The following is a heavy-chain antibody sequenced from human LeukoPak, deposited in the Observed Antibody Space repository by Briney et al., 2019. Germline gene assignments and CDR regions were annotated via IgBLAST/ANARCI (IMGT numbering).Heavy chain of an antibody. D-gene: IGHD3-16*01. CDR3: AKAFGGAALGDY. CDR1: GFTFSSYG. J-gene: IGHJ4*02. V-gene: IGHV3-30*18. Sequence: GGSLRLSCAASGFTFSSYGMHWVRQAPGKGLEWVAVISYDGSNKYSADSVKGRFTISRDNSKNTLYLQMNSLRAEDTAVYYCAKAFGGAALGDYWGQGTLVTVSS. CDR2: ISYDGSNK.